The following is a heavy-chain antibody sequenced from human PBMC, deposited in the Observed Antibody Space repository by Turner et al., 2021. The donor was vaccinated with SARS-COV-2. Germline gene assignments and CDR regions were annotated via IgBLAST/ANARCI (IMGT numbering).Heavy chain of an antibody. CDR3: ATSPPTAAAGRWFDS. J-gene: IGHJ5*01. CDR2: YDPEDGKT. D-gene: IGHD6-13*01. V-gene: IGHV1-24*01. CDR1: GYTLPELS. Sequence: QVQLVQSGAEVTKPGASVQVSCNVSGYTLPELSMHWVRQATGKRLEWLGGYDPEDGKTIYEKKFHGRVTMTEDTSTDTAYMELSSLRSEDTAVYYCATSPPTAAAGRWFDSWGQGTLVTVSS.